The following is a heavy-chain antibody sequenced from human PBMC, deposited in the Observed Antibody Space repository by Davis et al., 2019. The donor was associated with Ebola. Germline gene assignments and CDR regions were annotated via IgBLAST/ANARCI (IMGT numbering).Heavy chain of an antibody. Sequence: MPSETLSLTCTVSGGSISSYYWSWIRQPPGKGLEWIGYIYYSGSTNYNPSLKSRVTISVDTSKNQFSLKLSSVTAADTAVYYCARTESSGWYRHYYGMDVWGQGTTVIVSS. CDR3: ARTESSGWYRHYYGMDV. J-gene: IGHJ6*02. V-gene: IGHV4-59*01. D-gene: IGHD6-19*01. CDR1: GGSISSYY. CDR2: IYYSGST.